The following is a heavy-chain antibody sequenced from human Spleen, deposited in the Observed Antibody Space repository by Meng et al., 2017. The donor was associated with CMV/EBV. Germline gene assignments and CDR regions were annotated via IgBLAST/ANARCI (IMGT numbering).Heavy chain of an antibody. CDR1: GFAFSSFA. Sequence: GGSLRLSCTASGFAFSSFAMSWVRQAPGKGLEWVSISYNGGSSSYYTDSVRGRFTISRDDSMNTLYLQMNHLRGEDTAVYYCAKKVTGYGPLDSWGQGTLVTVSS. V-gene: IGHV3-23*03. CDR3: AKKVTGYGPLDS. CDR2: SYNGGSSS. J-gene: IGHJ4*02. D-gene: IGHD6-13*01.